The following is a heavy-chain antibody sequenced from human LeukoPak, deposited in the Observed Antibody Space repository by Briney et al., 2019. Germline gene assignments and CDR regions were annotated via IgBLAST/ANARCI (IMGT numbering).Heavy chain of an antibody. CDR2: ISAYNGNT. CDR1: GYTFTSYG. J-gene: IGHJ4*02. V-gene: IGHV1-18*01. CDR3: ARTAHYYGSGPEDY. D-gene: IGHD3-10*01. Sequence: ASVKVSCKASGYTFTSYGISWVRQAPGQGLEWMGWISAYNGNTNYAQKLQGRVTMTTDTSTSTAYMELRSLRSDDTAMYYCARTAHYYGSGPEDYWGQGTLVTVSS.